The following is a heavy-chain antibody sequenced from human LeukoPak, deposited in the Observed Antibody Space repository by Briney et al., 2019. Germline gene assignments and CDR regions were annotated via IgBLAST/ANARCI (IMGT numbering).Heavy chain of an antibody. V-gene: IGHV4-39*07. J-gene: IGHJ4*02. CDR2: IYYSGST. CDR3: ARGRDTAMVPLDY. CDR1: GGSISSSSYY. D-gene: IGHD5-18*01. Sequence: PSETLSLTCTVSGGSISSSSYYWGWIRQPPGKGLEWIGSIYYSGSTYYNPSLKSRVTISVDTSKNQFSLKLSSVTAADTAVYYCARGRDTAMVPLDYWGQGTLVTVSS.